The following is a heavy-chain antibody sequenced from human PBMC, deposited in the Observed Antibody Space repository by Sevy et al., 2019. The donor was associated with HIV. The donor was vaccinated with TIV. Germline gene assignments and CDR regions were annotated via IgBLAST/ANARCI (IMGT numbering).Heavy chain of an antibody. V-gene: IGHV3-30*04. CDR3: ARVPTVSGYFDY. J-gene: IGHJ4*02. CDR1: GFSFSRNS. Sequence: GGSLRLSCAASGFSFSRNSMHWVRQAPGRGLEWVAAISSDGSNKYYVEFVKGRFTISRDNSKSTLYLQMNSLRAEDTAVYYCARVPTVSGYFDYWGQGTLVTVSS. D-gene: IGHD3-3*01. CDR2: ISSDGSNK.